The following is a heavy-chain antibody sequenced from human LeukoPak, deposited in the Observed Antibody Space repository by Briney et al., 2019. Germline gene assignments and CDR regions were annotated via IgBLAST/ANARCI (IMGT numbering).Heavy chain of an antibody. CDR3: ARGYSSGWYPLDC. Sequence: GGSLRLSCAASGLTFSSYSMNWVRQAPGKGLEGVSFVSSASSTIYYADSVKGRFTISRDNAKNSLYLQMNSLRAEDTAVYYCARGYSSGWYPLDCWGQGTLVTVSS. J-gene: IGHJ4*02. V-gene: IGHV3-48*01. CDR1: GLTFSSYS. CDR2: VSSASSTI. D-gene: IGHD6-19*01.